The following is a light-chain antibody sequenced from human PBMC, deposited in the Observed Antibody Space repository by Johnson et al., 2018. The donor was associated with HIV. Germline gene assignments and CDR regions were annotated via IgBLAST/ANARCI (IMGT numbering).Light chain of an antibody. CDR2: DNN. J-gene: IGLJ1*01. CDR1: NSNIGNNY. Sequence: QSVLTQPPSVSAAPGQKVTISCSGSNSNIGNNYVSWYQQLPGTAPKLLIYDNNKRPSGIPDRFSGSKSGTSATLGITGLQTGDEANYYCGTWDSSLSGFFGTGTNVTVL. CDR3: GTWDSSLSGF. V-gene: IGLV1-51*01.